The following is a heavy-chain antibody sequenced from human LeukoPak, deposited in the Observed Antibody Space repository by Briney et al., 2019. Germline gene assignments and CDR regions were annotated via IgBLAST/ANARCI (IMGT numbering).Heavy chain of an antibody. Sequence: GRALRLSRAASVFTFSNYGINGVGQAPAKGLEGVAVISYEGSNKYYADSVKGRFTISRDNSKNTLYLKMNSLRVEDTAVYYCANTQYHISSWYYFDYWGQGTLVTVSS. CDR3: ANTQYHISSWYYFDY. J-gene: IGHJ4*02. D-gene: IGHD6-13*01. V-gene: IGHV3-30*18. CDR1: VFTFSNYG. CDR2: ISYEGSNK.